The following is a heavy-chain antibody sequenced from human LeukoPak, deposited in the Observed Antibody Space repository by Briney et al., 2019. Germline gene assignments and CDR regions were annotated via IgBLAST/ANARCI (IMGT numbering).Heavy chain of an antibody. CDR1: GFTFSSHW. Sequence: PGGSLRLSCVASGFTFSSHWMHWVRQAPGSGLVWVSRVNSDGSRTSYVDSVKGRFTISRDNAKNTLYLQMNSLRAEDMAVYYCARERQYDMDVWGQGTTVTVSS. J-gene: IGHJ6*02. CDR3: ARERQYDMDV. CDR2: VNSDGSRT. V-gene: IGHV3-74*01.